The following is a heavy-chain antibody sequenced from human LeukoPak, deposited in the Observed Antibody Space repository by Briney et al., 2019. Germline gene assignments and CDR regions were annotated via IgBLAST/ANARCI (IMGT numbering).Heavy chain of an antibody. J-gene: IGHJ6*02. CDR1: GGSFSGYY. V-gene: IGHV4-34*01. D-gene: IGHD3-16*01. CDR2: INHSGST. Sequence: SETLSLTCAVYGGSFSGYYWSWIRQPPGKGLEWIGEINHSGSTNYNPSLKSRVTISVDTSKNQFSLKLFSVTAADTAVYFCARDFLLGYYGMDVWGQGTTVTISS. CDR3: ARDFLLGYYGMDV.